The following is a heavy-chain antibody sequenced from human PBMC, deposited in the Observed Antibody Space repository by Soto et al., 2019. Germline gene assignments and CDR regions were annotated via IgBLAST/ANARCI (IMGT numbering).Heavy chain of an antibody. D-gene: IGHD1-26*01. Sequence: SETLSLTCAVYGGSFSAYYWSWVRQPPGKGLEWIGEIIHSESTKYNPSLKSRVTISVDTSKNQFSLRLSSVTAADTAVYYCARQRPTDGRWEFANYYGMDVWGQGTPVTV. J-gene: IGHJ6*02. V-gene: IGHV4-34*12. CDR1: GGSFSAYY. CDR3: ARQRPTDGRWEFANYYGMDV. CDR2: IIHSEST.